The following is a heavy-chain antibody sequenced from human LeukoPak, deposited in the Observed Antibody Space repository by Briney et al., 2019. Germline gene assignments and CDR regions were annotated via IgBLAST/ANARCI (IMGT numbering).Heavy chain of an antibody. J-gene: IGHJ4*02. Sequence: PGGSLRLSCAASGFTFSSYAMSWVRQAPGKGLEWVSAISGSGGSTYYADSVKGRFTISRDNSKNTLYLQMNSLRAEDTAVYYCAKDAFSGYSGYSLPYYFDYWGQGTLVTVSS. D-gene: IGHD5-12*01. CDR1: GFTFSSYA. V-gene: IGHV3-23*01. CDR2: ISGSGGST. CDR3: AKDAFSGYSGYSLPYYFDY.